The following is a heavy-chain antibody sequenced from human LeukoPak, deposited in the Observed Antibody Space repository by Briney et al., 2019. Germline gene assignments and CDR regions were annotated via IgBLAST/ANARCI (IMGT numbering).Heavy chain of an antibody. CDR2: IIPILGIA. CDR1: GGTFSSYA. Sequence: SVKVFCKASGGTFSSYAISWVRQAPGQGLEWMGRIIPILGIANYAQKFQSRVTITADKSTSTAYMELSSLRSEDTAVYYCARAATVLRSTYDYWGQGTLVTVSS. J-gene: IGHJ4*02. V-gene: IGHV1-69*04. D-gene: IGHD4-17*01. CDR3: ARAATVLRSTYDY.